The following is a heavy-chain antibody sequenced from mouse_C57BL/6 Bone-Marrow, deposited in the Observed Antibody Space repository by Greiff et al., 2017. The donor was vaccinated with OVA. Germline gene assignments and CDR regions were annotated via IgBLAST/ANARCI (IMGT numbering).Heavy chain of an antibody. CDR1: GYTFTDYE. V-gene: IGHV1-15*01. D-gene: IGHD2-5*01. Sequence: VQLQQSGAELVRPGASVTLSCKASGYTFTDYEMHWVKQTPVHGLEWIGAIDPGTGGTAYNQKFKGKAILTADKSSSTAYMELRSLTSEDSAVYYCTRGYSNDYAMDYWGQGTSVTVSS. J-gene: IGHJ4*01. CDR3: TRGYSNDYAMDY. CDR2: IDPGTGGT.